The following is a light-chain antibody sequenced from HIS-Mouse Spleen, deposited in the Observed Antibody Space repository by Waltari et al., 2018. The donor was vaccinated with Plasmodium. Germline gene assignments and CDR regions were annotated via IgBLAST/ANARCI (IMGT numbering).Light chain of an antibody. V-gene: IGLV3-10*01. J-gene: IGLJ3*02. CDR3: YSTDSSGNHRV. CDR1: ALPKKS. Sequence: SYELPQPPSVSVSPGQTARITCSGDALPKKSAYWYQQKSGQAPVLVIYEDSKRPSGIPGRFSGSSSGTMATLTISGAQVEDEADYYCYSTDSSGNHRVFGGGTKLTVL. CDR2: EDS.